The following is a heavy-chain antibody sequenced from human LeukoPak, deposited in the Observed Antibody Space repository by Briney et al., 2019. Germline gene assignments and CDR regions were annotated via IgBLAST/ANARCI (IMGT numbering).Heavy chain of an antibody. CDR1: GGSISGGGYY. CDR3: ARSRQASGLFSS. CDR2: IYDRGPA. V-gene: IGHV4-30-2*01. J-gene: IGHJ5*02. D-gene: IGHD3-10*01. Sequence: PSETLSLTCTVSGGSISGGGYYWSWIQQPPGKGLEWIGCIYDRGPAHYNPSLKSRFTISVDRPKNQFFLNVTSLTAADTAVYYCARSRQASGLFSSWGQGTLVVVSS.